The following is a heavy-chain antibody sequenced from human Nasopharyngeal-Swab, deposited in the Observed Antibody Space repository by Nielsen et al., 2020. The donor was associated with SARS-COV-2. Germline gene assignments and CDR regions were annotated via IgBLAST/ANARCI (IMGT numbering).Heavy chain of an antibody. J-gene: IGHJ4*02. CDR1: GFTFSGYA. V-gene: IGHV3-23*01. Sequence: GGSLRLSCAPSGFTFSGYAMSWVRQAPGKGLEWVSGINSPGGTYYRDSVKGRFTISKDNSQNTLYLQMDSLRAEDTAIYYCVKDYPELVGSSSIFDYWGQGIQVTISS. D-gene: IGHD3-10*01. CDR2: INSPGGT. CDR3: VKDYPELVGSSSIFDY.